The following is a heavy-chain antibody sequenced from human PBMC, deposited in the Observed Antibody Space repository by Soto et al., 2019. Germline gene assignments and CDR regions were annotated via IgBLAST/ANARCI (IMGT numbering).Heavy chain of an antibody. CDR1: GYTFTSYG. CDR2: VNTYNGNP. V-gene: IGHV1-18*01. J-gene: IGHJ4*02. D-gene: IGHD2-2*01. CDR3: ARDSQFRTSWQKFDY. Sequence: QVQLVQSGVEVKQPGASVKVSCQASGYTFTSYGISWLRQAPGQGPEWMGWVNTYNGNPNYAQTLQGRVTMTTDTSTSTAYMELRSLRSDDTAVYYCARDSQFRTSWQKFDYWGQGTLVTVSS.